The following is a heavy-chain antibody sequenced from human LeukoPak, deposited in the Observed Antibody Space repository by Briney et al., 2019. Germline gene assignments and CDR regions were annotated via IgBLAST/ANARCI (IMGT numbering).Heavy chain of an antibody. CDR3: ARDKRDSSSFDH. J-gene: IGHJ4*02. CDR1: GGSISSYY. V-gene: IGHV4-59*01. CDR2: IYYTGST. D-gene: IGHD6-6*01. Sequence: SETLSLTCTVSGGSISSYYWSWIRQPPGKGLEWIGYIYYTGSTNYNPSLKSRVTISVDTSKNQFSLRLSSVTAADTAIYYCARDKRDSSSFDHWGQGTLVTVSS.